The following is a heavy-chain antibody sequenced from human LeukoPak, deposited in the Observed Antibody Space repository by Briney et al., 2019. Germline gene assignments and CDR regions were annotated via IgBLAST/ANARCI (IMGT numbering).Heavy chain of an antibody. V-gene: IGHV1-69*05. Sequence: ASVKVSFKASGGTFSSYAISWVRQAPGQGLEWMGGIIPIFGTANYTQKFQGRVTITTDESTSTAYMELSSLRSEDTAVYYCAIMYYYGSGSSGGDYWGQGTLVTVSS. CDR1: GGTFSSYA. CDR3: AIMYYYGSGSSGGDY. J-gene: IGHJ4*02. CDR2: IIPIFGTA. D-gene: IGHD3-10*01.